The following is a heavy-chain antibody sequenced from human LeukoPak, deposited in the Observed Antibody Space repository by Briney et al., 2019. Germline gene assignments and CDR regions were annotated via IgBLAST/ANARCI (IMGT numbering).Heavy chain of an antibody. D-gene: IGHD2-2*01. CDR1: GYTFTGYY. V-gene: IGHV1-2*02. Sequence: ASVKVSCKASGYTFTGYYMHWVRQAPGQGLEWMGWINPNSGGTNYAQKFQGRVTMTRDTSISTAYMELSRLRSDDTAVYYCARSVPAATYLNYYYYYYMDVWGKGTTVTVSS. CDR3: ARSVPAATYLNYYYYYYMDV. J-gene: IGHJ6*03. CDR2: INPNSGGT.